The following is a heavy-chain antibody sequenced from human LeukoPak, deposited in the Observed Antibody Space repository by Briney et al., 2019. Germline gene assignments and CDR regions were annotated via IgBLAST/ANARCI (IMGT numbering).Heavy chain of an antibody. V-gene: IGHV3-9*03. CDR1: GFTFDDYA. J-gene: IGHJ4*02. Sequence: GGSLRLSCAASGFTFDDYAMHWVRRAPGKGLEWGSGISWNSGSIGYADSVKGRFTISRDNAKNSLYLQMNSLRAEDMALYYCARAHATVTTLLDYWGQGTLVTVSS. D-gene: IGHD4-17*01. CDR2: ISWNSGSI. CDR3: ARAHATVTTLLDY.